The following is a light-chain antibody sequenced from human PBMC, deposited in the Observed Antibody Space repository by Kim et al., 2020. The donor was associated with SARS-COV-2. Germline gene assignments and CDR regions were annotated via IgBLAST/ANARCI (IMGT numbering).Light chain of an antibody. CDR2: DVI. Sequence: QSIPIPCQGTGSDVASYKYVSWDQQPPGNAPNLIFFDVINRAPGVSSRFSGSKSGNTASLTISGLQAEDEADYYSCSYTYTKTYVFGTGTKVTVL. J-gene: IGLJ1*01. CDR3: CSYTYTKTYV. V-gene: IGLV2-14*03. CDR1: GSDVASYKY.